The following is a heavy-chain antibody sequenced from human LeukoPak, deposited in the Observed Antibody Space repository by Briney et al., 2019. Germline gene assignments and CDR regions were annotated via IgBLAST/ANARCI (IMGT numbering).Heavy chain of an antibody. D-gene: IGHD6-19*01. J-gene: IGHJ4*02. CDR2: IYTSGST. V-gene: IGHV4-4*07. Sequence: SETLSLTCTVSGGSISSHYWSWIRQPAGKGLEWIGRIYTSGSTNYNPSLKSRVTMSVDTSKNQFSLKLSSVTAADTAVYYCASRAVAGRDPDYWGQGTLVTVSS. CDR1: GGSISSHY. CDR3: ASRAVAGRDPDY.